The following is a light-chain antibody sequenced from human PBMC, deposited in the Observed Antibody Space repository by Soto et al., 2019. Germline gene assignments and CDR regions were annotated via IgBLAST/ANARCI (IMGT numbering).Light chain of an antibody. CDR1: QGISSY. V-gene: IGKV1-8*01. Sequence: AIRMTQSPSSLSASXGDRVTITCRASQGISSYLAWYQQKPGKAPKLLIYAASTLQSGVPSRFSGSGSGTDFTLTISCLQSEFYATYYSQHYHPYPVTCGPGPKQDIK. J-gene: IGKJ3*01. CDR2: AAS. CDR3: QHYHPYPVT.